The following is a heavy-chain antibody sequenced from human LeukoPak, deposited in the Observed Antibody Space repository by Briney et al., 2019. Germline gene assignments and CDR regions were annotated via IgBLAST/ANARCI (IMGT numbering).Heavy chain of an antibody. CDR2: IYHSGST. J-gene: IGHJ4*02. CDR3: AKTPARYYDFWSGLG. CDR1: GYSISSGYY. Sequence: SETLSLTCAVSGYSISSGYYWGWIRQPPGKGLEWIGSIYHSGSTYYNPSLKSRVTISVDTSKNQFSLKLSSVTAADTAVYYCAKTPARYYDFWSGLGWGQGTLVTVSS. V-gene: IGHV4-38-2*01. D-gene: IGHD3-3*01.